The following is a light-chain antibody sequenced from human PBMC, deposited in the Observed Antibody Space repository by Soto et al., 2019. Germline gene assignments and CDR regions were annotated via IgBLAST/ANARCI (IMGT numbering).Light chain of an antibody. CDR1: QRISGY. CDR3: QQYNHWPLT. CDR2: GAS. J-gene: IGKJ4*01. Sequence: DILMTRSPDSLSFSPDERSTLSCRASQRISGYLAWYQQKPGQAPRLLIYGASTRATGIPARFSGSGSGTEFTLTISSLQSEDFAIYYCQQYNHWPLTFGGGTKVDVK. V-gene: IGKV3-15*01.